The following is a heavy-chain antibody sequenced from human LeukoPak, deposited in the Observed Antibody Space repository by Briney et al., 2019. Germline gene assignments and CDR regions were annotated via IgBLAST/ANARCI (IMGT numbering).Heavy chain of an antibody. CDR1: GFTFSNYW. D-gene: IGHD3-3*01. CDR3: AKSPLIRGEYYFDY. CDR2: IDRDGGDK. J-gene: IGHJ4*02. V-gene: IGHV3-7*03. Sequence: GGSLRLSCAASGFTFSNYWMSWVRQTPGKRLEWVANIDRDGGDKYYVDSVKGRFTLSRDNAKNSLYLQMNSLRAEDTAIYYCAKSPLIRGEYYFDYWGQGTLVTVSS.